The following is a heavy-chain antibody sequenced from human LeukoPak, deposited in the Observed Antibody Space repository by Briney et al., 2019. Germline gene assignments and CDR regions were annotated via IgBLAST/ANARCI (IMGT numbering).Heavy chain of an antibody. CDR3: ARDPDSSGFFDY. CDR2: IYSGGST. Sequence: GGSLRLSCAASGFTVSSNYMSWVRQAPGKGLGWVSVIYSGGSTYYADSVKGRFTISRDNSKNTLCLQMNSLSAEDTAVYYCARDPDSSGFFDYWGQGTLVTVSS. CDR1: GFTVSSNY. D-gene: IGHD6-19*01. V-gene: IGHV3-53*01. J-gene: IGHJ4*02.